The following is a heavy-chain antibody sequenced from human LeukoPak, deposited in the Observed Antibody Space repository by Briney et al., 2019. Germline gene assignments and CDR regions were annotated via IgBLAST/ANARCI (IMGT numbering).Heavy chain of an antibody. Sequence: SETLSLTCTVSGGSISSSSYSWAWIRQSPGKGLECIGSIYHSGTAYYNPSLKRRVTISVDTSKNQFSLKLRSVPAAATAVYFCARERYYGSGGLFDYWGQGTLVTVSS. CDR3: ARERYYGSGGLFDY. J-gene: IGHJ4*02. V-gene: IGHV4-39*07. CDR1: GGSISSSSYS. CDR2: IYHSGTA. D-gene: IGHD3-10*01.